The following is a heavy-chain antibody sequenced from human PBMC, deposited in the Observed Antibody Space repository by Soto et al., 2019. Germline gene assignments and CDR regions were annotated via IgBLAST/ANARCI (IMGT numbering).Heavy chain of an antibody. V-gene: IGHV1-2*02. CDR1: GYTFSGFY. D-gene: IGHD6-19*01. J-gene: IGHJ4*02. Sequence: ASVKVSCKASGYTFSGFYMHWVRQAPGQGLEWMGWINPNSGGTKSAEKFQGRVTMTGDTSISTAYMELSRLTSDDTAVYYCASAAVTGTAGLDFWGQGTQVTVSS. CDR3: ASAAVTGTAGLDF. CDR2: INPNSGGT.